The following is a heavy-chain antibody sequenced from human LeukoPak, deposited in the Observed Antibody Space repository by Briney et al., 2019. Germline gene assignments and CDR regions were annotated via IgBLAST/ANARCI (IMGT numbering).Heavy chain of an antibody. CDR2: INHSGST. Sequence: SETLSLTCTVSGGSISSSSYYWSWIRQPPGKGLEWIGEINHSGSTNYNPSLKSRVTISVDTSKNQFSLKLSSVTAADTAVYYCARGRGDLDYWGQGTLVTVSS. D-gene: IGHD2-21*02. V-gene: IGHV4-39*07. J-gene: IGHJ4*02. CDR3: ARGRGDLDY. CDR1: GGSISSSSYY.